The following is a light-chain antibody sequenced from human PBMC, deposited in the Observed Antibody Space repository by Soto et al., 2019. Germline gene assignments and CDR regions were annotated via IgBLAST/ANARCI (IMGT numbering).Light chain of an antibody. CDR1: RSVSSN. Sequence: VDMSQSPATLSVSPWERATLSCRASRSVSSNLAWYQQKPGQAPRLLIYGASNRATGIPDRFSGSGSGTESTLTISSLQPDDFATYYCQQYNSYSKTFGQGTKVDI. J-gene: IGKJ1*01. V-gene: IGKV3D-15*01. CDR2: GAS. CDR3: QQYNSYSKT.